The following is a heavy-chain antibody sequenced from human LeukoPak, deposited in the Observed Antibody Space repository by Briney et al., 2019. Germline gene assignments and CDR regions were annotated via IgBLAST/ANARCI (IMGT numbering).Heavy chain of an antibody. CDR3: ARAGDYYDSSGYPNGYFDL. V-gene: IGHV3-13*01. D-gene: IGHD3-22*01. CDR1: GFTFSSYD. Sequence: GGSLRLSCAASGFTFSSYDMHWVRQATGKGLEWVSAIGTAGDTYYPGSVKGRFTISRENAKNSLYLQMNSLRAEDTAVYYCARAGDYYDSSGYPNGYFDLWGRGTLVTVSS. CDR2: IGTAGDT. J-gene: IGHJ2*01.